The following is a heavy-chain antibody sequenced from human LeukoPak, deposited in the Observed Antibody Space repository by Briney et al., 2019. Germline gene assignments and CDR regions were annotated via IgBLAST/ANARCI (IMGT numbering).Heavy chain of an antibody. CDR1: GGSFSGYY. D-gene: IGHD1-26*01. Sequence: SETLSLTCAVYGGSFSGYYWSWIRQPPGKGLEWIGEINHSGSTNYNPSLKSRVTISVDTSKNQFSLKLSSVTAADTAVYYCARDRGATNWFDPWGQGTLVTVSS. J-gene: IGHJ5*02. CDR3: ARDRGATNWFDP. CDR2: INHSGST. V-gene: IGHV4-34*01.